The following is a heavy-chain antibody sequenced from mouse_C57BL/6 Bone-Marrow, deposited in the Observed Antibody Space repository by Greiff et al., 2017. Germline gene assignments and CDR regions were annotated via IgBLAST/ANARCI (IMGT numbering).Heavy chain of an antibody. CDR3: ARETAQARAWFAY. CDR2: IYPRSGNT. V-gene: IGHV1-81*01. D-gene: IGHD3-2*02. Sequence: VQLKESGAELARPGASVKLSCKASGYTFTSYGISWVKQRTGQGLEWIGEIYPRSGNTYYNEKFKGKATLTADKSSSTAYMELRSLTSEDSAVYCCARETAQARAWFAYWGQGTLVTVSA. J-gene: IGHJ3*01. CDR1: GYTFTSYG.